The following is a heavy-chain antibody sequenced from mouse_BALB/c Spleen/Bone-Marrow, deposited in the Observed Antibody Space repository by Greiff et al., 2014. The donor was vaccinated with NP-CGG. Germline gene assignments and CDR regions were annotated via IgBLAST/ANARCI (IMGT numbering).Heavy chain of an antibody. CDR2: IYPVNVHA. CDR3: ARWLLPYYAMDY. D-gene: IGHD2-3*01. V-gene: IGHV1S56*01. Sequence: VQLQQSGPGLVKPGASVRISCKASGYTFTNYYIHWVKQRPGQGLEWIGWIYPVNVHANFNEKFRGKATLTADKSSSTAYMQLSSLTSEDSAVYFCARWLLPYYAMDYWGQGTSVTVSS. J-gene: IGHJ4*01. CDR1: GYTFTNYY.